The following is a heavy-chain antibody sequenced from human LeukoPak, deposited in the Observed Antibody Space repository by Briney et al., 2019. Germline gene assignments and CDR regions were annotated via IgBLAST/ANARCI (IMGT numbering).Heavy chain of an antibody. CDR3: AKEVAAAGSLDY. V-gene: IGHV1-69*13. D-gene: IGHD6-13*01. CDR1: GGTFSSYA. CDR2: IIPIFGTA. Sequence: SVKVSCKASGGTFSSYAISWVRQAPGQGLEWMGGIIPIFGTANYAQKFQGRVTITADESTSTAYMELSSLRPEDTAVYYCAKEVAAAGSLDYWGQGTLVTVSS. J-gene: IGHJ4*02.